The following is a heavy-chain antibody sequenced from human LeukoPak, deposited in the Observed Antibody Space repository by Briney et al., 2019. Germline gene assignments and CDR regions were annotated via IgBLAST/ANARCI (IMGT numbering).Heavy chain of an antibody. CDR1: GLTFSSYD. CDR2: TSSDESYK. V-gene: IGHV3-30*18. J-gene: IGHJ4*02. D-gene: IGHD6-13*01. Sequence: GGSLRLSCAASGLTFSSYDMHWVRQAPGKGLEWVAATSSDESYKYYADSVKGRFTISRDNPKNTLYLQMNSLRGEDAAVYYCAKGYSSSWYYFDYWGQGTLVTVSS. CDR3: AKGYSSSWYYFDY.